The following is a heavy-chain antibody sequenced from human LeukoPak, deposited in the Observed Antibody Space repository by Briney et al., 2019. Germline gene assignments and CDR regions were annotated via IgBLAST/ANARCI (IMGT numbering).Heavy chain of an antibody. CDR3: ARSHIVGGTPFNY. CDR2: INCNSGGT. V-gene: IGHV1-2*02. D-gene: IGHD1-26*01. CDR1: GYTFTGYY. J-gene: IGHJ4*02. Sequence: ASVKVSCKASGYTFTGYYMHWVRQAPGQGPEWMGWINCNSGGTKYAQKFQGRVTMTRDTSISTAYMELSRLRSDDTAVYSCARSHIVGGTPFNYWGQGTLVTVSS.